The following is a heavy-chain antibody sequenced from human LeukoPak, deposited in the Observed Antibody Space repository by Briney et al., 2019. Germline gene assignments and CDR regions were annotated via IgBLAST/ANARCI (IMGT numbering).Heavy chain of an antibody. CDR1: GFTFSTYA. CDR2: VSYDGSNK. Sequence: PGGSLRLSCAASGFTFSTYAIHWVRQAPGKGLEWVAVVSYDGSNKYYADSVKGRFTISRDNSKNTLYLQMNSLRAEDTAVYYCARGHGWMVPSPYFDYWGRGTLVTVSS. J-gene: IGHJ4*02. CDR3: ARGHGWMVPSPYFDY. V-gene: IGHV3-30*04. D-gene: IGHD6-19*01.